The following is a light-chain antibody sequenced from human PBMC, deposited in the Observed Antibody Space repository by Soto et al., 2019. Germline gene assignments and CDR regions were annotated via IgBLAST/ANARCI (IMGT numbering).Light chain of an antibody. CDR1: QSVSSSY. CDR3: QQCGSSST. J-gene: IGKJ5*01. CDR2: GAS. V-gene: IGKV3-20*01. Sequence: EIVLTQSPGTLSLSPGERATLSFRASQSVSSSYLAWYQQKPGQAPRLLIYGASTRATGVPARFSGSGSGTDFTLTISRLEPEDFAVYYCQQCGSSSTFGQGTRLEIK.